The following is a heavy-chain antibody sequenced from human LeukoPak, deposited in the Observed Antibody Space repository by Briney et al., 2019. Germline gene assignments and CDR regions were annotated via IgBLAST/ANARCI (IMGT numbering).Heavy chain of an antibody. CDR2: IKQDGSEK. CDR3: ARVVRGYQLPRGWFDP. D-gene: IGHD2-2*01. Sequence: GGSLRLSCAASGFTFSSYWMSWVRQAPGKGLEWVANIKQDGSEKYYVDSVKGRFTISRDNAKNSLYLQMNSLRAEDTAVYYCARVVRGYQLPRGWFDPWGQGTLVTVSS. CDR1: GFTFSSYW. J-gene: IGHJ5*02. V-gene: IGHV3-7*01.